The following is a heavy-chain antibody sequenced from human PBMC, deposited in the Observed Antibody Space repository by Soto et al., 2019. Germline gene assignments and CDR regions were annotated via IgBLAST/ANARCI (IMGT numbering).Heavy chain of an antibody. CDR1: GYTFTSYA. V-gene: IGHV1-3*01. Sequence: ASVKVSCKASGYTFTSYAMHWVRQAPGQRLEWMGWINAGNGNTKYSQKFQGRVTISRDNSKNTLSLQMSSLRGDDTAMYYCVKDVVFWPWGQGTLVTVSS. CDR2: INAGNGNT. D-gene: IGHD2-15*01. CDR3: VKDVVFWP. J-gene: IGHJ4*02.